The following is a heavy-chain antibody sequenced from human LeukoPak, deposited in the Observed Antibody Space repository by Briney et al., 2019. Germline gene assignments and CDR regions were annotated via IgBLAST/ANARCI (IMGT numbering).Heavy chain of an antibody. V-gene: IGHV4-30-2*01. J-gene: IGHJ4*02. CDR3: ARAVPNKLGMPTFFDY. D-gene: IGHD7-27*01. CDR2: IYHSGST. CDR1: GGFISSGGYY. Sequence: SQTLSLPCTVSGGFISSGGYYWSWIRQPPGKGLEWIGYIYHSGSTYYNPSLKSRVTISVDRSKNQFSLKLSSVTAADTAVYYCARAVPNKLGMPTFFDYWGQGTLVTVSS.